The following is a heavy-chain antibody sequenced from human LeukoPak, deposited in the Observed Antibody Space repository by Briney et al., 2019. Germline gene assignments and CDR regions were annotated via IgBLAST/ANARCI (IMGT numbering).Heavy chain of an antibody. CDR2: IYHSGST. CDR1: GYSISSGYY. Sequence: SETLSLTCAVPGYSISSGYYWGWIRQPPGKGLEWIGSIYHSGSTYYNPSLKSRVTISVDTSKNQFSLKLSSVTAADTAVYYCARAEIAARPGPNWFDPWGQGTLVTVSS. V-gene: IGHV4-38-2*01. CDR3: ARAEIAARPGPNWFDP. D-gene: IGHD6-6*01. J-gene: IGHJ5*02.